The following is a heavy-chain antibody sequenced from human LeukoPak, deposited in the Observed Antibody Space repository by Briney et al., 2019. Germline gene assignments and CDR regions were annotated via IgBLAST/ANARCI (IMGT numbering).Heavy chain of an antibody. Sequence: RPGGSLRLSCAASGFTFSSYGMHWVRQAPGKGLEWVTVIWYDGTNKYYADSVKGRFTISRDNYKNTLYLQMDSLRAEDTAVYYCARGSGDAFDIWGQGTMVTVSS. V-gene: IGHV3-33*01. J-gene: IGHJ3*02. CDR3: ARGSGDAFDI. CDR2: IWYDGTNK. CDR1: GFTFSSYG. D-gene: IGHD3-10*01.